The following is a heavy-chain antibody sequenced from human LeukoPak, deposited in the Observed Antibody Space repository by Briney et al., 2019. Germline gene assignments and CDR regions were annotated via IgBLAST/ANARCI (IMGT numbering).Heavy chain of an antibody. CDR2: ISWDGGST. J-gene: IGHJ6*03. Sequence: GGSLRLSCAASGFTFDDYAMHWVRQVPGKGLEWVSLISWDGGSTYYADSVKGRFTISRDNSKNSLYLQMNSLRAEDTALYYCAKDIGYSGYVGYYYYMDVWGKGTTVTVSS. CDR1: GFTFDDYA. CDR3: AKDIGYSGYVGYYYYMDV. V-gene: IGHV3-43D*04. D-gene: IGHD5-12*01.